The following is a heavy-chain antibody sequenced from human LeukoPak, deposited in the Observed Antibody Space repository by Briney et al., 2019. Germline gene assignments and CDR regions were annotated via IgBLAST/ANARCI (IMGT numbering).Heavy chain of an antibody. J-gene: IGHJ5*02. CDR3: ARGLPLWLGELLSLDP. D-gene: IGHD3-10*01. Sequence: SETLSLTCTVSGDSISSYYWSWIRQPAGKGLEWIGRIYTSGSTNYNPSLKSRVTMSVDTSKNQFSLKLSSVTAADTAVYYCARGLPLWLGELLSLDPWGQGTLVTVSS. CDR1: GDSISSYY. CDR2: IYTSGST. V-gene: IGHV4-4*07.